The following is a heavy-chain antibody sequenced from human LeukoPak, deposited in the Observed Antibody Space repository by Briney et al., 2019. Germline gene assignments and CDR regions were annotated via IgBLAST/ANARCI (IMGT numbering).Heavy chain of an antibody. CDR3: ARRGQTGGYFDY. CDR1: GFTFSSFA. Sequence: PGRSLRLSCAASGFTFSSFAMHWVRQAPGKGLEWVAVIWYDGSNKYYADSVKGRFTVSRDNSKNTLYLEMNSLRAEDTAVYYCARRGQTGGYFDYWGQGTLVTVSS. J-gene: IGHJ4*02. D-gene: IGHD3-16*01. V-gene: IGHV3-33*01. CDR2: IWYDGSNK.